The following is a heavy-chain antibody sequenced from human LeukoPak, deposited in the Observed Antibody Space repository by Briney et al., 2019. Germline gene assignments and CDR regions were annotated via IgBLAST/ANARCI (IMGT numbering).Heavy chain of an antibody. D-gene: IGHD5-24*01. CDR2: IDWDDDK. Sequence: SGPTLAKPTQTLTVTCTFSGISLSTIGLRASWIRQPPGKALEWLARIDWDDDKFYGSSLKTRLTISKDTSKNQVVLTMTNMDPVDTAMYYCARLSADGYNFFDYWGQGTLVTVSS. J-gene: IGHJ4*02. V-gene: IGHV2-70*04. CDR1: GISLSTIGLR. CDR3: ARLSADGYNFFDY.